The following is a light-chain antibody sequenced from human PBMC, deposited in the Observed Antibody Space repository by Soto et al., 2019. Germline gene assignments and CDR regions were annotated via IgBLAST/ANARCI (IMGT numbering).Light chain of an antibody. Sequence: QSVLTQPASVSGSPGQSITISCTGTSSDVGGYNYVSWYQQHPGKAPKLVIYEVTKRPSGVSNRFSGSKSGNTASLTISGLRAEDEADYYCAAWDDSLTGLLIGGGTKLTVL. CDR3: AAWDDSLTGLL. CDR2: EVT. CDR1: SSDVGGYNY. V-gene: IGLV2-14*01. J-gene: IGLJ2*01.